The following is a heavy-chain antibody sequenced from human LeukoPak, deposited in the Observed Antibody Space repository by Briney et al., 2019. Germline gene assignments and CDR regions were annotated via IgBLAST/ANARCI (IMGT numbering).Heavy chain of an antibody. CDR1: GFTFSIYG. CDR2: ISYDGSNK. D-gene: IGHD6-25*01. J-gene: IGHJ4*02. Sequence: GGSLRLSCAASGFTFSIYGMHWVRQAPGKGLEWVAIISYDGSNKYYADSVKGRFTISRDNSRNTLYLQMNSLRAEDTAVYYCAKPVGGYYFDYWGQGTLVTVSS. CDR3: AKPVGGYYFDY. V-gene: IGHV3-30*18.